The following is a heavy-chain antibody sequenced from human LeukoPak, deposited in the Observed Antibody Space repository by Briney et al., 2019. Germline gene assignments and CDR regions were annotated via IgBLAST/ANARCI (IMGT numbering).Heavy chain of an antibody. J-gene: IGHJ5*02. CDR3: ARGYLGELVGVSNWFDP. CDR1: GRSISSYY. D-gene: IGHD3-10*01. V-gene: IGHV4-59*01. Sequence: SETLSLTCTVSGRSISSYYWSWIRQPPGKGLEWIGYIYYSGSTNYNPSLKSRVTISVDTSKNQFSLILRSVTAADTAVYFCARGYLGELVGVSNWFDPWGQGTLVTVSS. CDR2: IYYSGST.